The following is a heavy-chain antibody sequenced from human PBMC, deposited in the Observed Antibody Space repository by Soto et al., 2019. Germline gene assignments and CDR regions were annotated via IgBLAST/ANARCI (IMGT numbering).Heavy chain of an antibody. J-gene: IGHJ4*02. V-gene: IGHV1-2*04. Sequence: ASVKVSCKASGYTFTGYYMHWVRQAPGQGLEWMGWINPNSGGTNYAQKFQGWVTMTRDTSISTAYMELSRLGSDDTAVYYCAVAITMVRGLDDWGQGTLVTVSS. CDR3: AVAITMVRGLDD. D-gene: IGHD3-10*01. CDR2: INPNSGGT. CDR1: GYTFTGYY.